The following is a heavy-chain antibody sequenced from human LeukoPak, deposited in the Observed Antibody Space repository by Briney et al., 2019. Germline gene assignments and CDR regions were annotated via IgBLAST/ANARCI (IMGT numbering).Heavy chain of an antibody. D-gene: IGHD3-3*01. CDR1: GGSISSYY. CDR3: ARRATYYDFWSGYYTNYYCYMDV. J-gene: IGHJ6*03. V-gene: IGHV4-4*09. Sequence: SETLSLTCTVSGGSISSYYWSWIRQPPGKGLEWIGYIYTSGSTNYNPSLKSRVTISVDTSKNQFSLKLSSVTAADTAVYYCARRATYYDFWSGYYTNYYCYMDVWGKGTTVTASS. CDR2: IYTSGST.